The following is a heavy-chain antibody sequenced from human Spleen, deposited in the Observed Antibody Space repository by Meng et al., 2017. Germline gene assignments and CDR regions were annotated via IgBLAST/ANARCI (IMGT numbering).Heavy chain of an antibody. V-gene: IGHV4-61*02. Sequence: SETLSLTCTVSGGSISSGSYYWSWIRQPAGKGLEWIGRIYTSGSTNYNPSLKSRVTISVDTSKNQFSLKLSSVTAADTAVYYCARSYYYDSKNNWFDPWGQGTLVTVSS. CDR2: IYTSGST. CDR1: GGSISSGSYY. CDR3: ARSYYYDSKNNWFDP. D-gene: IGHD3-22*01. J-gene: IGHJ5*02.